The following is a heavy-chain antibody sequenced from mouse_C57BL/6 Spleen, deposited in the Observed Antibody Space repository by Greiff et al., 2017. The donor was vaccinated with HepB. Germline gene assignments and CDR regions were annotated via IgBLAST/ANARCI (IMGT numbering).Heavy chain of an antibody. V-gene: IGHV1-9*01. D-gene: IGHD2-4*01. CDR2: ILPGSGST. Sequence: QVQLKQSGAELMKPGASVKLSCKATGYTFTGYWIEWVKQRPGHGLEWIGEILPGSGSTNYNEKFKGKATFTADTSSNTAYMQLSSLTTEDSAIYYCASPYDYDDWFAYWGQGTLVTVSA. J-gene: IGHJ3*01. CDR1: GYTFTGYW. CDR3: ASPYDYDDWFAY.